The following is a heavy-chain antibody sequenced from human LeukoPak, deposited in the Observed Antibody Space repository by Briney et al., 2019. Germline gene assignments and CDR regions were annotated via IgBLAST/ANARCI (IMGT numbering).Heavy chain of an antibody. CDR1: GGSISSNS. V-gene: IGHV4-4*07. D-gene: IGHD6-19*01. CDR2: IYTSGSP. CDR3: ARGSEQWLTYFDY. Sequence: SETLSLTCTVSGGSISSNSWSWIRQPAGKGLEWTGHIYTSGSPNYNPSFRSRVTMSVDTSKNQISLKLSSVTAADSAVYYCARGSEQWLTYFDYWGQGTLVTVSS. J-gene: IGHJ4*02.